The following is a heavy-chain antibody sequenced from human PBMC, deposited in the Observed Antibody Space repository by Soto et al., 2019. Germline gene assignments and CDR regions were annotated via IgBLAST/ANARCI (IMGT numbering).Heavy chain of an antibody. CDR3: VKARIVRGVTADF. D-gene: IGHD3-10*01. V-gene: IGHV3-23*01. CDR2: ISDSGSST. CDR1: GFTFSIYA. J-gene: IGHJ4*02. Sequence: EVPLLESGGGLVQPGGSLRLSCAASGFTFSIYAMSWVRQAPGKGLEWVSSISDSGSSTYYGDSVKGRFTISRDNSKNTLYLLMNSLRAEDTAVYYCVKARIVRGVTADFWGQGTLVTVSS.